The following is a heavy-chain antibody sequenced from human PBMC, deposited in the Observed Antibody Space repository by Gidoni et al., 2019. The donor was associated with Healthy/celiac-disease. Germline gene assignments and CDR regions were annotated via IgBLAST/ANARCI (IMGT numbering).Heavy chain of an antibody. CDR3: ARGIITIFGVAYGT. J-gene: IGHJ5*02. CDR1: GGSISSYY. D-gene: IGHD3-3*01. Sequence: QVQLQESGPGLVKPSETLSLTCTVSGGSISSYYWSWIRQPPGKGLEWIGYIYYSGSPNYNPSLKSRVTISVDTSKNQFSLKLSSVTAADTAVYYCARGIITIFGVAYGTWGQGTLVTVSS. V-gene: IGHV4-59*01. CDR2: IYYSGSP.